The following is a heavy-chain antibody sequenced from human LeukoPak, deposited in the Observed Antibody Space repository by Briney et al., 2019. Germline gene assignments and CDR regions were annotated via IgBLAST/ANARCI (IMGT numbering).Heavy chain of an antibody. V-gene: IGHV1-69*02. Sequence: ASVKVSCKASGGTFSSYTISWVRQAPGQGLEWMGRIIPILGIANYAQKFRGRVTITAGKSTRTAYMELSSLRSEDTAVYYCARAAGIATAQTPYGMDVWGQGTTVTVSS. D-gene: IGHD1-26*01. CDR2: IIPILGIA. J-gene: IGHJ6*02. CDR1: GGTFSSYT. CDR3: ARAAGIATAQTPYGMDV.